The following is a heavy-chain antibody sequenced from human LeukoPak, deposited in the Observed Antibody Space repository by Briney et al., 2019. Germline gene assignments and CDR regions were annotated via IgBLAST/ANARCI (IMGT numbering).Heavy chain of an antibody. Sequence: SVQVSCKASGGTFSSYAISWVRQAPGQGLEWMGRIIPILGIANYAQKFQGRVTITADKSTSTAYMELSSLRSEDTAVYYCARNYDILTGYYPANYGMDVWGQGTTVTVSS. CDR3: ARNYDILTGYYPANYGMDV. CDR2: IIPILGIA. V-gene: IGHV1-69*04. D-gene: IGHD3-9*01. CDR1: GGTFSSYA. J-gene: IGHJ6*02.